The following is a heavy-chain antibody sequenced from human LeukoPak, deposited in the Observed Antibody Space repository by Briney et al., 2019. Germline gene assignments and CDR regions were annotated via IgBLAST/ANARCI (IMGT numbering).Heavy chain of an antibody. J-gene: IGHJ4*02. CDR1: GGSISSYY. D-gene: IGHD2/OR15-2a*01. CDR3: AGHHPRNTVDF. V-gene: IGHV4-59*08. CDR2: ISDIGSI. Sequence: SETLSLICTVSGGSISSYYWSWIRQPPGKGLEWIAYISDIGSINYNPSLKSRVTISLDTSKNQFSLKLSSVAAADTAVYYCAGHHPRNTVDFWGQGTLVTVSS.